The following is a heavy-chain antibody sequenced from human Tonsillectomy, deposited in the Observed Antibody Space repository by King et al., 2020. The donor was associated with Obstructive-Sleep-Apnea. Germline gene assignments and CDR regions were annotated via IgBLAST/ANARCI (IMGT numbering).Heavy chain of an antibody. J-gene: IGHJ4*02. CDR3: ARLGGGDYEDLDY. D-gene: IGHD4-17*01. Sequence: VQLVESGAEVKKPGASVKVSCKASGYTFASYGISWVRQAPGQGLEWMGWISAYIANTNYAQKLQGRVTMTTDKSTSTAYMELRGLRSDDTAVYYCARLGGGDYEDLDYWGQGTLVTVSS. CDR1: GYTFASYG. V-gene: IGHV1-18*01. CDR2: ISAYIANT.